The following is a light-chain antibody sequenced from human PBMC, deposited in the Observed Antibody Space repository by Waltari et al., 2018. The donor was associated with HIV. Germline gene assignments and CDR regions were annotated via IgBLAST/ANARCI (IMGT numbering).Light chain of an antibody. CDR3: QQYNSYPVT. CDR2: KAS. CDR1: QSISSW. V-gene: IGKV1-5*03. Sequence: RVTIPCRASQSISSWLAWYQQKPGKAPKLLIYKASSLESGVPSRFSGSGSGTEFTLTISSLQPDDFATYYCQQYNSYPVTFGQGTKLEIK. J-gene: IGKJ2*01.